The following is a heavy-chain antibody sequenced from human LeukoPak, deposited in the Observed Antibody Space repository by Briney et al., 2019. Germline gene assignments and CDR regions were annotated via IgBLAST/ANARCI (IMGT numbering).Heavy chain of an antibody. CDR3: ARDHGAAIYDILGSDY. V-gene: IGHV3-30*03. D-gene: IGHD3-9*01. Sequence: PGGSLRLSCAASGFTFSSYAMHWVRQAPGKGLEWVALISYVESNKYYADSVKGRFTISRDNSKNTLHLQMNSLRAEDTAVYYCARDHGAAIYDILGSDYWGQGTLVTVSS. CDR1: GFTFSSYA. CDR2: ISYVESNK. J-gene: IGHJ4*02.